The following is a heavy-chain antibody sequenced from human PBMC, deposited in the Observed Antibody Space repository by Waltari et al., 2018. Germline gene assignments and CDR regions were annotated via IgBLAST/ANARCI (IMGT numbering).Heavy chain of an antibody. CDR3: ARDGVDSSSSADAFDI. CDR1: GGTFSSYT. J-gene: IGHJ3*02. V-gene: IGHV1-69*04. D-gene: IGHD6-6*01. Sequence: GSSVKVSCKASGGTFSSYTISWVRQAPGQGLEWMGRIIPILGIANYAQKFQGRVTITADKSTSTAYMELSSLRSEDTAVYYCARDGVDSSSSADAFDIWGQGTMVTVSS. CDR2: IIPILGIA.